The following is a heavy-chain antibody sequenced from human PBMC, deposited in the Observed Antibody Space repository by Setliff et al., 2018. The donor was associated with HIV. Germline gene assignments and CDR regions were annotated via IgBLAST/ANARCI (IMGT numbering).Heavy chain of an antibody. CDR2: ISSSGSTI. Sequence: LRLSCAASGFTFSSYEMNWVRQAPGKGLEWVSYISSSGSTIYYADSVKGRFTISRDNAKNSLYLQMNSLRAEDTAVYYCAKDPRAAVATICDYWGQGTLVTVSS. CDR1: GFTFSSYE. V-gene: IGHV3-48*03. J-gene: IGHJ4*02. D-gene: IGHD5-12*01. CDR3: AKDPRAAVATICDY.